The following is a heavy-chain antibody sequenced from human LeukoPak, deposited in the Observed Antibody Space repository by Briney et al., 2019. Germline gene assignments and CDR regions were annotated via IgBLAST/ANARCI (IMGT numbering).Heavy chain of an antibody. D-gene: IGHD3-10*01. J-gene: IGHJ3*02. Sequence: ASETLSLTCTVSGGSISSSSYYWGWIRQPPGKGLEWIGRIYYSGSTHYNPSLKSLGTISVDTSKNQFSLKLSSVTAADTAVYYCASLWFGELTIGMDDAFDIWGQGTMVTVSS. CDR3: ASLWFGELTIGMDDAFDI. CDR1: GGSISSSSYY. CDR2: IYYSGST. V-gene: IGHV4-39*01.